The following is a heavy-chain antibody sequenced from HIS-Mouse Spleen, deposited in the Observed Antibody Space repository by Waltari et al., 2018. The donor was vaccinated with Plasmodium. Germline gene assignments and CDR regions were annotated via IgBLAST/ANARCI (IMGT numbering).Heavy chain of an antibody. Sequence: QVQLVQSGAEVKKPGASVKVSCKASGYTFTGYYMHWVRKPPGQGLEWMGWINPNSGGTNYAQKFQGRVTMTRDTSISTAYMELSRLRSDDTAVYYCARAVYYYDSSGYYYFDYWGQGTLVTVSS. CDR3: ARAVYYYDSSGYYYFDY. CDR1: GYTFTGYY. CDR2: INPNSGGT. J-gene: IGHJ4*02. D-gene: IGHD3-22*01. V-gene: IGHV1-2*02.